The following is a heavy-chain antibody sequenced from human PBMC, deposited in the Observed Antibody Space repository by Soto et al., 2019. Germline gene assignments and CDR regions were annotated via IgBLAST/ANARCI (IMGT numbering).Heavy chain of an antibody. J-gene: IGHJ6*01. Sequence: VGSLRLSCAASGFTFSSYGMHWVRQAPGKGLEWVAVISYDGSNKYYADSVKGRFTISRDNSKNTLYLQMNSLTTEDTAAYYCAKDHYATQTPELNYGMDVSGQGTTLTVSS. V-gene: IGHV3-30*18. CDR3: AKDHYATQTPELNYGMDV. CDR2: ISYDGSNK. CDR1: GFTFSSYG. D-gene: IGHD3-10*01.